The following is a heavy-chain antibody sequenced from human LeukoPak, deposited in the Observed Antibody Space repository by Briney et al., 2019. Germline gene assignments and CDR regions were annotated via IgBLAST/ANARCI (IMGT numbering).Heavy chain of an antibody. Sequence: SETLSLTCTVSGGSISSSSYYWGWIRQPPGKGLEWIGSIYYSGSTYYNPSLKCRVTISVDTSKNQFSLKLSSVTAADTAVYYCARTTYNYYDSSGYVDYWGQGTLVTVSS. CDR1: GGSISSSSYY. V-gene: IGHV4-39*01. CDR3: ARTTYNYYDSSGYVDY. J-gene: IGHJ4*02. D-gene: IGHD3-22*01. CDR2: IYYSGST.